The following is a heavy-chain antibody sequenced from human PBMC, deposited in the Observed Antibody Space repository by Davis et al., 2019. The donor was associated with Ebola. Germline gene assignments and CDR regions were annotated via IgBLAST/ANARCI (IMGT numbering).Heavy chain of an antibody. D-gene: IGHD3-3*01. V-gene: IGHV3-48*02. J-gene: IGHJ4*02. CDR2: ISSSSSTI. CDR1: GFIFSSYS. CDR3: ACTLFGVISNFDY. Sequence: GESLKISCAASGFIFSSYSMNWVRQAPGKGLEWVSYISSSSSTIYYADSVKGRFTISRDNAKKSLYLQMNSLRDEDTAIYYCACTLFGVISNFDYWGQGTLVTVSS.